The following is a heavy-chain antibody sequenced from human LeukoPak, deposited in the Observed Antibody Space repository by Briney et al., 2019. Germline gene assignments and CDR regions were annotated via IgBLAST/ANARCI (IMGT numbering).Heavy chain of an antibody. V-gene: IGHV1-2*02. J-gene: IGHJ4*02. CDR3: ARDREGHSSGWDLFDY. Sequence: ASVKVSCKASGGTFSSYAISWVRQAPGQGLEWMGWINPNSGGTNYAQKFQGRVTMTRDTSISTAYMELSRLRSDDTAVYYCARDREGHSSGWDLFDYWGQGTLVTVSS. CDR2: INPNSGGT. CDR1: GGTFSSYA. D-gene: IGHD6-19*01.